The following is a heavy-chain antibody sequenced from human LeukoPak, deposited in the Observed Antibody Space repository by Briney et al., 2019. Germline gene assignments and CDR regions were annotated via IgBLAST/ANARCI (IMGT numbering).Heavy chain of an antibody. CDR2: ISSSGSTI. CDR1: GFTFSSYA. V-gene: IGHV3-48*01. Sequence: GRSLRLSCAASGFTFSSYAMHWVRQAPGKGLEWVSYISSSGSTIYYADSVKGRFTISRDNAKNSLYLQMNNLRAEDTAVYYCARVGDYYDSSGEWGQGTLVTVSS. D-gene: IGHD3-22*01. J-gene: IGHJ4*02. CDR3: ARVGDYYDSSGE.